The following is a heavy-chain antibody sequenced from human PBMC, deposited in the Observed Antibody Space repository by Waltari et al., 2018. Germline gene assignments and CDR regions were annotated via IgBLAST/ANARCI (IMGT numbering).Heavy chain of an antibody. D-gene: IGHD5-12*01. CDR1: GISFTDAW. CDR2: IKDKADGGTI. J-gene: IGHJ4*02. CDR3: LYDPSV. V-gene: IGHV3-15*07. Sequence: DVQLVESGGGLVKPGGSLRLSCSASGISFTDAWMNWVRQAPGRGLEWIGRIKDKADGGTIDYAAPVKGRFTISRDDSKNMTYLQMNSLKPDDTGVYCCLYDPSVWGQGTLVTVSS.